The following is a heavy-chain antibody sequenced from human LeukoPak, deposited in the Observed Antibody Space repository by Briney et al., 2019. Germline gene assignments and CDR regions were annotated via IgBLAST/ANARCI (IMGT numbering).Heavy chain of an antibody. V-gene: IGHV3-23*01. CDR2: ISGSGERT. CDR1: GFMFSNYA. J-gene: IGHJ4*02. D-gene: IGHD1-26*01. CDR3: VSQSYSGSDNFYFHY. Sequence: PGGSLRLSCVTSGFMFSNYAMSWVRQAPQKGQEWVSIISGSGERTYYADSVKGRFAVSRDNSENTLYLQMMSLRAEDTAVYYCVSQSYSGSDNFYFHYWGQGTLVAVSS.